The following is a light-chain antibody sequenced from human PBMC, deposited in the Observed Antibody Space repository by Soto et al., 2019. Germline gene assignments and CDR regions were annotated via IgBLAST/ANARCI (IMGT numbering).Light chain of an antibody. CDR1: QSVSSY. Sequence: EIVLTQSPATLSLSPGERATLSCRASQSVSSYLAWYQQKPGQAPRLLIYDASNRATGIPPRFSGSGSGTDFTLTISSLEPEDFAVYYCHQRSDWPITFGQGTRLQIK. CDR3: HQRSDWPIT. J-gene: IGKJ5*01. CDR2: DAS. V-gene: IGKV3-11*01.